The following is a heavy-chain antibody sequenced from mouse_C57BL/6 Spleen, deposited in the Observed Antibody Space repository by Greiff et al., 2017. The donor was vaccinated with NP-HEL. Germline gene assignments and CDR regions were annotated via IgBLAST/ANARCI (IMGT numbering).Heavy chain of an antibody. V-gene: IGHV1-82*01. J-gene: IGHJ2*01. CDR1: GYAFSSSW. CDR3: ERYYYGSSPDYFDY. Sequence: QVQLQQSGPELVKPGASVKISCKASGYAFSSSWMNWVKQRPGEGLEWIGRIYPGDGDTNYNEKFKGKATLTADKSSSTAYMQLSSLTSEDSAVYFCERYYYGSSPDYFDYWGQGTTLTVSS. D-gene: IGHD1-1*01. CDR2: IYPGDGDT.